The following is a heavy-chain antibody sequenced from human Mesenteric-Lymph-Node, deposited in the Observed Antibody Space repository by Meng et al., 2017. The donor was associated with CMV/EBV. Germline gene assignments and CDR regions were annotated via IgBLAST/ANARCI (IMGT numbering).Heavy chain of an antibody. V-gene: IGHV3-7*01. Sequence: GESLKISCAASGFSFDYYWMTWVRQAPGKGLEWVANIKQDGNERNYVDSVKGRFTISRDNSNNSLYLQMSSLRAEDTSVYYCTKEGGEHDWGQGTLVTVSS. CDR2: IKQDGNER. D-gene: IGHD2-15*01. CDR3: TKEGGEHD. J-gene: IGHJ4*02. CDR1: GFSFDYYW.